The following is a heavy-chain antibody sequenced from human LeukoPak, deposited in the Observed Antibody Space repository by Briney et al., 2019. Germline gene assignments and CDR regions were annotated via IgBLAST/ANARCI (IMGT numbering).Heavy chain of an antibody. CDR3: ARGKSSSWYYYYYYMDV. V-gene: IGHV4-39*07. D-gene: IGHD6-13*01. CDR2: LHYSGST. CDR1: GGSISNSYYY. Sequence: SETLSLTCTVSGGSISNSYYYWGWIRQPPGKGLEWIGSLHYSGSTYYNPSLKSRVTISVDTSKNQFSLKLSSVTAADTAVYYCARGKSSSWYYYYYYMDVWGKGTTVTVSS. J-gene: IGHJ6*03.